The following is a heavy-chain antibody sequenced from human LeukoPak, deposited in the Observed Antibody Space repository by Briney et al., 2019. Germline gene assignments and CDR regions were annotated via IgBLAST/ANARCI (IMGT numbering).Heavy chain of an antibody. V-gene: IGHV3-11*01. Sequence: GGSLRLSCAASGFTFSDHYMSWLRQAPGKGLEWISYINTGGDSMYHADSVKGRFTVSRDNAKNSLFLHMNSLRVEDSAVYYCARGSRYFDSSDHFFDYWGREPWSSSPQ. J-gene: IGHJ4*02. D-gene: IGHD3-9*01. CDR2: INTGGDSM. CDR3: ARGSRYFDSSDHFFDY. CDR1: GFTFSDHY.